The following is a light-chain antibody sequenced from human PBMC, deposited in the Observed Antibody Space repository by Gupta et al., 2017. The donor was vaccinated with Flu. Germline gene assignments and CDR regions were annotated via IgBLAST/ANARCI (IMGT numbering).Light chain of an antibody. CDR2: QDS. Sequence: SYELTQPPSVSVSPGQTAIITCSGDKLGDKYACWYHQKPGQSPVLVIYQDSKRPSWIPARFSGSNTGNTATMTISGTQAMDEADDYCQAWDSSTAVFGGGTKLTVL. CDR1: KLGDKY. CDR3: QAWDSSTAV. J-gene: IGLJ2*01. V-gene: IGLV3-1*01.